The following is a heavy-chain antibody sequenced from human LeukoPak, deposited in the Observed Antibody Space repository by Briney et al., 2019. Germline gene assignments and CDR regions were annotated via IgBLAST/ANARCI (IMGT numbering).Heavy chain of an antibody. D-gene: IGHD5-24*01. J-gene: IGHJ6*02. CDR1: GFTVSSNY. CDR2: IKQDGSET. V-gene: IGHV3-7*01. Sequence: PGGSLRLSCAASGFTVSSNYMSWVRQAPGKGLEWVANIKQDGSETYYVDSVKGRFTISRDNAKNSLYLQMNSLRAEDTTVYYCASDPHHNSRMDVWGQGTTVTVSS. CDR3: ASDPHHNSRMDV.